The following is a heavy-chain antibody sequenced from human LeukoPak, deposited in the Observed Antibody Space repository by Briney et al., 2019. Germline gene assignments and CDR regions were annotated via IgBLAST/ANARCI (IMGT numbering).Heavy chain of an antibody. D-gene: IGHD4-23*01. J-gene: IGHJ4*02. V-gene: IGHV4-38-2*02. CDR1: GYSISSGYY. CDR2: IYHSGST. Sequence: SETLSLTCTVSGYSISSGYYWGWIRQPPGKGLEWIGSIYHSGSTYYNPSLKSRVTISVDTSKNQFSLKLSSVTAADTAVYYCHLMTTVVTFDYWGQGTRVTVSS. CDR3: HLMTTVVTFDY.